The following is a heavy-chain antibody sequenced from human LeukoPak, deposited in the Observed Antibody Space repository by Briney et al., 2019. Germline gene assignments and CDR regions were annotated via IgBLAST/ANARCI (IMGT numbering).Heavy chain of an antibody. J-gene: IGHJ5*02. Sequence: GGSLRLSCTASGFAFSVYAMSWLRQPPGKGLEWVSTINANSGTTSYAASVRGRFTISRDNAKNSLYLQMNSLRDEDTAVYYCARGDSSGYGPDHWGQGTLVTVSS. CDR2: INANSGTT. D-gene: IGHD3-22*01. V-gene: IGHV3-23*01. CDR1: GFAFSVYA. CDR3: ARGDSSGYGPDH.